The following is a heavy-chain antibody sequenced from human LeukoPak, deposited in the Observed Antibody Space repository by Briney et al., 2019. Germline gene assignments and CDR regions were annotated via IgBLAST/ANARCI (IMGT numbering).Heavy chain of an antibody. CDR1: GFTFSDYN. Sequence: GGSLRLSCAASGFTFSDYNMRWIRQAPGKGLEWVSSISRSGSTKYYADSVKGRFTISRDNAKNSLYLQMNSLRAEDTAVYYCARDLSGYSSSWYVEYFQHWGQGTLVTVSS. J-gene: IGHJ1*01. D-gene: IGHD6-13*01. V-gene: IGHV3-11*04. CDR2: ISRSGSTK. CDR3: ARDLSGYSSSWYVEYFQH.